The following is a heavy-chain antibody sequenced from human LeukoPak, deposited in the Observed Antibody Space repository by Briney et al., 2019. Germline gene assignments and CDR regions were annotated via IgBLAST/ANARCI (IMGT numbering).Heavy chain of an antibody. CDR2: ISGSGGST. D-gene: IGHD3-10*01. V-gene: IGHV3-23*01. J-gene: IGHJ4*02. CDR1: GFTFSSYE. Sequence: GGSLRLSCAASGFTFSSYEMNGVRQAPGKGLEGVSAISGSGGSTYYADSVKGRFTISRDNSKNTLYLQMNSLRAEDTAVYYCAKVGSGSGIDYWGQGTLVTVSS. CDR3: AKVGSGSGIDY.